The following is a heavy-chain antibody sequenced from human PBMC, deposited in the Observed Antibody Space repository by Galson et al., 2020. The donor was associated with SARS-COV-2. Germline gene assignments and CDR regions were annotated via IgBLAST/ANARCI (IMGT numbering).Heavy chain of an antibody. CDR3: ARVRVDTGIPREFDI. D-gene: IGHD5-18*01. CDR1: SGSFGGDF. CDR2: INHRGIT. Sequence: SETLSLTCGVYSGSFGGDFWTWIRQPPGKGLEWIAQINHRGITHYNPSLKSRVTISIDTSKKQFSLNLTPVTAADTAIYYCARVRVDTGIPREFDIWGQGTMVTVSS. V-gene: IGHV4-34*01. J-gene: IGHJ3*02.